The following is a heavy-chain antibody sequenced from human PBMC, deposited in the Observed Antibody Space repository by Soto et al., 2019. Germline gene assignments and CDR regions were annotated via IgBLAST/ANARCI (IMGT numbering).Heavy chain of an antibody. Sequence: QITLKESGPTLVKPTQTLTLTCTFSGFSLSTSGVGVGWIRQPPGKALEWLALIYWDDDKRYSPSLKSRLTITKDTSKNHVVLTMTNMDPVDTASYYCAHYMVPFLLYPGLGMDVWGQGTTVTVSS. CDR2: IYWDDDK. J-gene: IGHJ6*02. CDR1: GFSLSTSGVG. V-gene: IGHV2-5*02. D-gene: IGHD3-10*01. CDR3: AHYMVPFLLYPGLGMDV.